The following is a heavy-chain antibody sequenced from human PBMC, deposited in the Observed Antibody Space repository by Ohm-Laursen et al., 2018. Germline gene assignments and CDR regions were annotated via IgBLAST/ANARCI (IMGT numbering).Heavy chain of an antibody. CDR3: SKDMEEGTAMGFDAFDI. CDR2: ISWNSGSI. J-gene: IGHJ3*02. CDR1: GFTFDDYA. Sequence: RSLRLSCAASGFTFDDYAMHWVRQAPGKGLEWVSGISWNSGSIVYADSVKGRFTISRDNAKNSLYLQMNSLRAEDTALYYCSKDMEEGTAMGFDAFDIWGQGTMVTVSS. V-gene: IGHV3-9*01. D-gene: IGHD5-18*01.